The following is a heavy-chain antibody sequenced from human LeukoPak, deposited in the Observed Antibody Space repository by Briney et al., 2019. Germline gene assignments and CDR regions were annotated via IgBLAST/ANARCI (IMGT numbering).Heavy chain of an antibody. CDR1: GGSISTYY. J-gene: IGHJ4*02. V-gene: IGHV4-59*01. CDR3: ARSYGSGNYFDY. D-gene: IGHD3-10*01. Sequence: SETLSLTCTVSGGSISTYYWSWIRQPPGKGLEWTGYIYYSGSANYNPSLKSRVTISVDTSKNQFSLKLSSVTAADTAVYYCARSYGSGNYFDYWGQGTLVTVSS. CDR2: IYYSGSA.